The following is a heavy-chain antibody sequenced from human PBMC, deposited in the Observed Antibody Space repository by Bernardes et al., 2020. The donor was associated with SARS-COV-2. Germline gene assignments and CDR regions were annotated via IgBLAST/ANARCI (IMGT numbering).Heavy chain of an antibody. CDR1: GYSFANYW. Sequence: GGSLKISCKVSGYSFANYWIGWVRQMPGKGLEWIGTIHPCDSNTRYSPSFQGQVDVSADRSISTAYLQLSSLKVSDTAMYYCAGHAEYGGNTDFDFWGRGTLVTVSS. J-gene: IGHJ4*02. D-gene: IGHD4-17*01. V-gene: IGHV5-51*01. CDR3: AGHAEYGGNTDFDF. CDR2: IHPCDSNT.